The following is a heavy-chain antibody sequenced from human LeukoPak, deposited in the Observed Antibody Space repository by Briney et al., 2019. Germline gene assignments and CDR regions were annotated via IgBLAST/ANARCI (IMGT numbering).Heavy chain of an antibody. CDR1: GGSISSYY. D-gene: IGHD1-7*01. J-gene: IGHJ6*02. V-gene: IGHV4-59*01. CDR3: ARDNWNYGSSMDV. CDR2: IYYSGST. Sequence: SETLSLTCTVSGGSISSYYWSWIRQPPGKGLEWIGHIYYSGSTNYNPSLKSRVTISVDTSKNQFSLKLSSVPAADTAVYYCARDNWNYGSSMDVWGQGTTVPVSS.